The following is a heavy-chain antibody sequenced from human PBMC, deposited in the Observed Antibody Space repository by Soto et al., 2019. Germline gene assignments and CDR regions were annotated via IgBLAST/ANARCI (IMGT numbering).Heavy chain of an antibody. J-gene: IGHJ4*02. CDR2: ISGSGGST. Sequence: GGSLRLSCAASGFTFSSYAMSWVRQAPGKGLEWVSAISGSGGSTYYADSVKGRFTISRDNSKNTLYLQMNSLRAEDTAVYYCAKVGIMITFGGAPRGGYFDYWGQGTLVTVSS. D-gene: IGHD3-16*01. V-gene: IGHV3-23*01. CDR1: GFTFSSYA. CDR3: AKVGIMITFGGAPRGGYFDY.